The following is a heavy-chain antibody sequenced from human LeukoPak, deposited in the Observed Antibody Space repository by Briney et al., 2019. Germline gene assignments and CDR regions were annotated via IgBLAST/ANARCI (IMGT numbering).Heavy chain of an antibody. J-gene: IGHJ4*02. Sequence: GGSLRLSCAASGFTFSDHYMDWVRQAPGKGLEWVGRTRNKANSYTTEYAASVKGRFTISRDDSKNSLYLQMNSLKTEDTAVYYCARVVGATDGYFGYWGQGTLVTVSS. CDR1: GFTFSDHY. CDR2: TRNKANSYTT. D-gene: IGHD1-26*01. V-gene: IGHV3-72*01. CDR3: ARVVGATDGYFGY.